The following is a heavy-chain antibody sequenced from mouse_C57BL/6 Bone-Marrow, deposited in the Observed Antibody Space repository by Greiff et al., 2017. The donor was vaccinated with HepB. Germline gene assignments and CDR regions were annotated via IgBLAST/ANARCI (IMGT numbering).Heavy chain of an antibody. CDR1: GFTFSSYA. J-gene: IGHJ4*01. CDR2: ISSGGDYI. V-gene: IGHV5-9-1*02. Sequence: EVQLVESGEGLVKPGGSLKLSCAASGFTFSSYAMSWVRQTPEKRLEWVAYISSGGDYIYYADTVKGRFTISRDNARNTLYLQMSSLKSEDTAMYYCTRDWFDGYYFYAMDYWGQGTSVTVSS. CDR3: TRDWFDGYYFYAMDY. D-gene: IGHD2-3*01.